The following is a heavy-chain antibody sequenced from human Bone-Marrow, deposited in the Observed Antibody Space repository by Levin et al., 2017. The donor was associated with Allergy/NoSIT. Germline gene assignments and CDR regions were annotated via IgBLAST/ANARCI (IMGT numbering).Heavy chain of an antibody. D-gene: IGHD3-3*01. Sequence: GGSLRLSCAASGFTLSNFPMNWVRQAPGKGLEWVSSITSSSDYIYYADSVKGRFTISRDNAKNSLSLQMNILRAEDTAVYYCARASRFLEWLGIYDFDYWGKGTLVTVSS. CDR3: ARASRFLEWLGIYDFDY. V-gene: IGHV3-21*01. CDR2: ITSSSDYI. CDR1: GFTLSNFP. J-gene: IGHJ4*02.